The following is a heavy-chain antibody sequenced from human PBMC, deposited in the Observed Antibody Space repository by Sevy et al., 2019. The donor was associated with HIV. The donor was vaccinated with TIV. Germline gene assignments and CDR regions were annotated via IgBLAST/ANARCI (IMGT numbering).Heavy chain of an antibody. D-gene: IGHD6-13*01. V-gene: IGHV3-21*01. CDR2: ISSSSSYI. CDR1: GFTFSSYS. Sequence: GGSLRLSCAASGFTFSSYSMNWVRQAPGKGLEGVSSISSSSSYIYYADSVKGRFTISRDNAKNSLYLQMNSLRAEDTAVYYCARGDIEQQLVWWYYYYYMDVWGKGTTVTVSS. CDR3: ARGDIEQQLVWWYYYYYMDV. J-gene: IGHJ6*03.